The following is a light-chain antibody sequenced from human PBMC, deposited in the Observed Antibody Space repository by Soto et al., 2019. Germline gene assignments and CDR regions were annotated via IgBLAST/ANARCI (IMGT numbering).Light chain of an antibody. V-gene: IGLV6-57*01. Sequence: NFMLIQPHSVSESPGKTVVISCTRSSGSISSNYVQWYQQRPGTLPTTVIYEDKQRPSGVPDRFSGSIDRSSNSASLSISGLRTEDEAYYYCQSYDSSHVVFGGGTKLTVL. CDR1: SGSISSNY. J-gene: IGLJ2*01. CDR2: EDK. CDR3: QSYDSSHVV.